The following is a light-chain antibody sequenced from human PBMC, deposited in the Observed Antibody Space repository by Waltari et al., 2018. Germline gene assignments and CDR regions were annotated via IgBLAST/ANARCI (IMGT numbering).Light chain of an antibody. J-gene: IGLJ2*01. V-gene: IGLV2-14*01. CDR2: EVT. CDR1: SSDIGVDNY. Sequence: HSALTQPASVSGSPGQSITISCTGTSSDIGVDNYVSWYQQYPGKAPKVIIYEVTKRPSGGSNRCSGSKSGNTASLTISGLQAEDEADYYCSSYSTISSPVQFGGGTTLTVL. CDR3: SSYSTISSPVQ.